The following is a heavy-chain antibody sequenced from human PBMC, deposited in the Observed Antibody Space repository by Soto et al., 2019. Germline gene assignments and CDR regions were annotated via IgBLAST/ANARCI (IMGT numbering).Heavy chain of an antibody. V-gene: IGHV1-18*01. CDR2: ISAYNGNT. CDR3: ARVTFEAPVVAATGAFDI. Sequence: ASVKVSCKASGYTFTSYGISWVRQAPGQGLEWMGWISAYNGNTNYAQKLQGRVTMTTDTSTSTAYMELRSLRSDDTAVYYCARVTFEAPVVAATGAFDIWGQGTMVTVSS. J-gene: IGHJ3*02. CDR1: GYTFTSYG. D-gene: IGHD2-15*01.